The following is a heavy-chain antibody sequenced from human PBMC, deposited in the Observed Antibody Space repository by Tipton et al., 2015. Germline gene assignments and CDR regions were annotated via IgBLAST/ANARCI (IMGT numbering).Heavy chain of an antibody. CDR1: GFTFSTYE. CDR3: AREGSSWYFGVY. V-gene: IGHV3-48*03. Sequence: GSLRLSCEASGFTFSTYEMNWVRQAPGKGLEWISYISSSGSNIYYADSVKGRFTISRDNAQNSLYLQMNSLRAEDTAFYYCAREGSSWYFGVYWGQGTLVSVSS. CDR2: ISSSGSNI. D-gene: IGHD6-13*01. J-gene: IGHJ4*02.